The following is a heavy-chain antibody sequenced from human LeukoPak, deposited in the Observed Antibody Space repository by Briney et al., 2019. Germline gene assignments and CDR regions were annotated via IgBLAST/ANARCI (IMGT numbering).Heavy chain of an antibody. CDR3: ARDLIVFRGVIKPENYSAY. Sequence: ASVKLSCKASGYIFTGYYMHWVRQAPGQGLEWRGWINPNSGGTNYAQKFQGRVTMTRDTSNSTAYMELSRLRSDDTAVYYCARDLIVFRGVIKPENYSAYWAQGTLVTVSS. D-gene: IGHD3-10*01. J-gene: IGHJ4*02. CDR1: GYIFTGYY. V-gene: IGHV1-2*02. CDR2: INPNSGGT.